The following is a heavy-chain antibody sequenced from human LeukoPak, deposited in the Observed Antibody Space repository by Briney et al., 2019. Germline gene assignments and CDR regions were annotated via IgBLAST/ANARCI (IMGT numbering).Heavy chain of an antibody. Sequence: GGSLRLSCVASGFNFGSYWMTWVRQAPGKGLEWVANIQPDGSQGLYVDSVKGRFIISRDNAKKSLYLQMNSLRAEDTAVYYCTRDPLYGALDSWGQGTLVTVSS. CDR2: IQPDGSQG. CDR1: GFNFGSYW. D-gene: IGHD4-17*01. V-gene: IGHV3-7*01. J-gene: IGHJ4*02. CDR3: TRDPLYGALDS.